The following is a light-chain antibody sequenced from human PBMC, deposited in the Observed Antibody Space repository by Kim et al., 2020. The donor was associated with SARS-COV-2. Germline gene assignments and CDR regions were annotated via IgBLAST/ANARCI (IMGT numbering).Light chain of an antibody. CDR2: QDN. J-gene: IGLJ2*01. Sequence: SYELTQPPSVSVSPGQTASITCSGDKLGDKYACWYQQKPGQSPVLVIYQDNKRPSGIPERFSGSNSGNTATLTISGTQAMDEADYYCQAWDSSTVVFGGGPQTTVL. V-gene: IGLV3-1*01. CDR3: QAWDSSTVV. CDR1: KLGDKY.